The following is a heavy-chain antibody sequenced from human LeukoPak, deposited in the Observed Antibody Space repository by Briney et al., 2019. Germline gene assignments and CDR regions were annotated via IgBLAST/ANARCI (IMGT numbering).Heavy chain of an antibody. CDR2: INPNSGGT. CDR3: ARDPSYSSPNWFDP. D-gene: IGHD3-10*01. J-gene: IGHJ5*02. V-gene: IGHV1-2*04. Sequence: ASVTVSCKASGYTFTGHYIHWVRQAPGQGLEWMGWINPNSGGTNYAPNFQGWVTMTRDTSISTAYMELSRLRSDDTAVYYCARDPSYSSPNWFDPWGQGTLVTVSS. CDR1: GYTFTGHY.